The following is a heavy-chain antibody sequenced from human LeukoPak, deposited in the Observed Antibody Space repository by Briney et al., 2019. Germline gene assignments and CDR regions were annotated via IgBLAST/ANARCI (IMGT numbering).Heavy chain of an antibody. J-gene: IGHJ5*02. V-gene: IGHV4-34*01. D-gene: IGHD3-10*01. CDR2: INHSGST. CDR1: GGSFSGYY. CDR3: ARDSVVRGVDQGWFDP. Sequence: SETLSLTCAVYGGSFSGYYWSWIRQPPGKGLEWIGEINHSGSTNYNPSLKSRVTISVDTSKNQFSLKLSSVTAADTAVYYCARDSVVRGVDQGWFDPWGQGTLVTVSS.